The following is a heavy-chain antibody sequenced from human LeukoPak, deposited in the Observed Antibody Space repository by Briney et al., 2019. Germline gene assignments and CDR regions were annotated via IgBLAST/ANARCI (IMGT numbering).Heavy chain of an antibody. V-gene: IGHV1-24*01. CDR2: LDPEDGET. D-gene: IGHD3-3*01. J-gene: IGHJ4*02. Sequence: ASVKVSCKVSGYTLTELSMHWVRQAPGKGLEWMGGLDPEDGETIYAQKFQGRVTMTEDTSTDTAYMELSSLRSEDTAVYYCATSFTIFGVVRYFDYWGQGTLVTVSS. CDR3: ATSFTIFGVVRYFDY. CDR1: GYTLTELS.